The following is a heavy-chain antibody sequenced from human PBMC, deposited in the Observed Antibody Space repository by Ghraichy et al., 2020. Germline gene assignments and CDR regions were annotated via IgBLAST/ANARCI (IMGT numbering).Heavy chain of an antibody. Sequence: GSLRLSCVASRFTFADYAMHWVRQVPGKGLQWVSVISGDGGRSFYTDSVRGRFTISRDNSKNSLHLQMNSLTMEDSGLYYCVKGTHAPYDYYELVFYGMDVWGQGTTVTVSS. V-gene: IGHV3-43*02. J-gene: IGHJ6*02. CDR2: ISGDGGRS. D-gene: IGHD3-16*01. CDR3: VKGTHAPYDYYELVFYGMDV. CDR1: RFTFADYA.